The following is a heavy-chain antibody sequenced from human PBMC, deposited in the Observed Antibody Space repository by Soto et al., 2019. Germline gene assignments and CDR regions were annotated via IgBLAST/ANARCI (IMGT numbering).Heavy chain of an antibody. J-gene: IGHJ6*02. V-gene: IGHV3-30-3*01. Sequence: LRLSCAASGFTFSSYAMHWVRQAPGKGLEWVAVISYDGSNKYYADSVKGRFTISRDNSKNTLYLQMNSLRAEDTAVYYCARAGYGSGGSCRYYYYGMDGWGQGTTFTVAS. CDR1: GFTFSSYA. D-gene: IGHD2-15*01. CDR3: ARAGYGSGGSCRYYYYGMDG. CDR2: ISYDGSNK.